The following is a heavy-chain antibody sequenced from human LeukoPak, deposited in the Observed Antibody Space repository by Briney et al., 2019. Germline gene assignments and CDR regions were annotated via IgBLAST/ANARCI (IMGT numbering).Heavy chain of an antibody. Sequence: GGSLRLSCAASGFIYSHFAMSWVRQAPGKGLEWVSSISGTGSHTYYTDSVKGRFTISRDNSKNTVTLQMNSLRAEDTGIYFCAKLSVSDAPRLYYVHVCGKGTTVTISS. CDR2: ISGTGSHT. J-gene: IGHJ6*03. CDR3: AKLSVSDAPRLYYVHV. CDR1: GFIYSHFA. D-gene: IGHD5/OR15-5a*01. V-gene: IGHV3-23*01.